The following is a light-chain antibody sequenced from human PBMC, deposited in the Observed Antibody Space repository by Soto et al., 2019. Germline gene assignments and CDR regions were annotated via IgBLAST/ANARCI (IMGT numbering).Light chain of an antibody. CDR2: EVS. Sequence: QSVLTQPASVSGSPGQSITISCTGSSSDVGAYKYVSWFQQHPGKAPKLIIYEVSNRPSGVSDRFSGSKSGNTASLTISGLQAEDEADYHCSSYTTTTAWVFGGGTNSPS. V-gene: IGLV2-14*01. J-gene: IGLJ3*02. CDR3: SSYTTTTAWV. CDR1: SSDVGAYKY.